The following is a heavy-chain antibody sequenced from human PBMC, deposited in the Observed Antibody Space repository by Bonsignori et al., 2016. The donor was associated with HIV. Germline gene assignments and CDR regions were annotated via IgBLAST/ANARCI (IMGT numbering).Heavy chain of an antibody. Sequence: EVQLVESWGRLGPAVGDSLRLSCAASGFTFNSYWMNWVRQAPGKGLEWVANIKQDGSEKYYVDSVKGRFTISRDNAKNSVYLQMNSLRAEDTAVYYCARRNLLDYVGPGNPGHRLL. V-gene: IGHV3-7*01. CDR3: ARRNLLDY. CDR1: GFTFNSYW. CDR2: IKQDGSEK. J-gene: IGHJ4*02.